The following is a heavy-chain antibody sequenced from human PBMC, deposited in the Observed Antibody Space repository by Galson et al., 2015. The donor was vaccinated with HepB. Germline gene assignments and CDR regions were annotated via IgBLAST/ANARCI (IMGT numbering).Heavy chain of an antibody. CDR2: IIPIFGTA. V-gene: IGHV1-69*06. Sequence: SVKVSCKASGGTFSSYAISWVRQAPGQGLEWMGGIIPIFGTANYAQKFQGRVTITADKSTSTAYMELSSLRSEDTAVYYCARGPQTYYYDSSGYQPPKNTFDICGQGTMVTVSS. CDR1: GGTFSSYA. CDR3: ARGPQTYYYDSSGYQPPKNTFDI. J-gene: IGHJ3*02. D-gene: IGHD3-22*01.